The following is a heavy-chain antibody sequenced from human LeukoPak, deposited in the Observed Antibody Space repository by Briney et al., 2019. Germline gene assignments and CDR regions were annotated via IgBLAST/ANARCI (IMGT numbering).Heavy chain of an antibody. D-gene: IGHD2/OR15-2a*01. V-gene: IGHV1-69*04. Sequence: SVKVSCKASGGTFSSYAISWVRQAPGQGLEWMGRIIPILGIANYAQKFQGRVTITADKSTSTAYMELSSLRAEDTAVYYCTTDQNRVDAFDIWGQGTMVTVSS. CDR1: GGTFSSYA. CDR2: IIPILGIA. J-gene: IGHJ3*02. CDR3: TTDQNRVDAFDI.